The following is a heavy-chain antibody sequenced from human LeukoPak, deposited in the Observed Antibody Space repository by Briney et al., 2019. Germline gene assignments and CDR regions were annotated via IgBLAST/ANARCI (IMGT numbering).Heavy chain of an antibody. CDR3: ARAHSSGWYGGFDY. Sequence: GGSLRLSCAASGVTFSSYAMHWVRQAPGKGLEYVSAISSNGGSTYYANSVKGRFTISRDNSKNTLYLQMGSLRAEDMAVYYCARAHSSGWYGGFDYWGQGTLVTVSS. D-gene: IGHD6-19*01. CDR2: ISSNGGST. V-gene: IGHV3-64*01. J-gene: IGHJ4*02. CDR1: GVTFSSYA.